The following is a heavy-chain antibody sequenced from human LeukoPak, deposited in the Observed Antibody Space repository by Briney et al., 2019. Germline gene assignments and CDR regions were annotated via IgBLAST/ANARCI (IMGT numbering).Heavy chain of an antibody. CDR3: ARVYELREEDYYYYYMDV. CDR1: GFTFSSYG. Sequence: GGSLRLSCAASGFTFSSYGMHWVRQAPGKGLEWVAFIRYDGSNKYHADSVKGRFTISRDNSKNTLYLQMNSLRAEDTALYYCARVYELREEDYYYYYMDVWGKGTTVTVSS. J-gene: IGHJ6*03. CDR2: IRYDGSNK. D-gene: IGHD5/OR15-5a*01. V-gene: IGHV3-30*02.